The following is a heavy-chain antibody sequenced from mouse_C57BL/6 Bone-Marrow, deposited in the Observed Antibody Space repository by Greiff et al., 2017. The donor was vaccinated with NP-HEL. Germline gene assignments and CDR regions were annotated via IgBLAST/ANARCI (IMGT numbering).Heavy chain of an antibody. D-gene: IGHD2-4*01. CDR1: GFSLTSYG. CDR3: AKKVYDYESYWYFDV. J-gene: IGHJ1*03. CDR2: IWSGGST. V-gene: IGHV2-4*01. Sequence: QVQLQQSGPGLVQPSQSLSITCTVSGFSLTSYGVHWVRQPPGKGLEWLGVIWSGGSTDYNAAFISRLSISKDNSKSQVFFKMNSLQADDTAIYYCAKKVYDYESYWYFDVWGTGTTVTVSS.